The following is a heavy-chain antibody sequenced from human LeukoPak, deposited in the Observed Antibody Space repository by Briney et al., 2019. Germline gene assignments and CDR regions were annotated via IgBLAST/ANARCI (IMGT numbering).Heavy chain of an antibody. V-gene: IGHV3-15*07. CDR2: VKSIADGGTT. Sequence: PGGSLRLSCAASGFIFSNAWMNWVRQAPGKGLEWVGRVKSIADGGTTDYAAPVKGRFTISRDDSQNTLYLQMNSLKTKDTAVYYCTTPNCSSTSCYRRYYNWFDPWGQGTLVTVSS. D-gene: IGHD2-2*01. CDR1: GFIFSNAW. CDR3: TTPNCSSTSCYRRYYNWFDP. J-gene: IGHJ5*02.